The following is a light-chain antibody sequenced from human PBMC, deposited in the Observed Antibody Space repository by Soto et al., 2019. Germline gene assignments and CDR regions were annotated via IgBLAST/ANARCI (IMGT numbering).Light chain of an antibody. CDR2: AAS. Sequence: DIQLTQSPSFLSASAGDRVTITCRASQDINTYLAWYQQKPGKAPKLLIFAASTLQNGVPSRFSGSGSGTEFTVTITSLQPEDFATYYCQQRKSYPLTFGQGTRLEIK. V-gene: IGKV1-9*01. J-gene: IGKJ5*01. CDR1: QDINTY. CDR3: QQRKSYPLT.